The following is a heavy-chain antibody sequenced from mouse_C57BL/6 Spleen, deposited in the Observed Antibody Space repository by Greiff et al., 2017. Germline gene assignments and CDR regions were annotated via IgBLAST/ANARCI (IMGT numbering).Heavy chain of an antibody. CDR2: IYPGSGST. Sequence: QVQLQQPGAELVKPGASVKMSCKASGYTFTGYWITWVKQRPGQGLEWIGDIYPGSGSTNYNEKFKSKATLTVDTSSSTAYMQLSSLTSEDAAFYYCARTQDDYFDYWGQGTTLTVSS. CDR1: GYTFTGYW. CDR3: ARTQDDYFDY. J-gene: IGHJ2*01. V-gene: IGHV1-55*01.